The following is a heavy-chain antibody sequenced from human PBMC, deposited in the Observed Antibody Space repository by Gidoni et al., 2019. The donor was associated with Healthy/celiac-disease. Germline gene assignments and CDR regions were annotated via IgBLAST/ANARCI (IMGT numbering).Heavy chain of an antibody. CDR1: GFTFSSYG. J-gene: IGHJ4*02. CDR2: IWYDGSNK. Sequence: QVQLVESGGGVVQPGRSRRLSCAASGFTFSSYGMHWVRQAPGKGLGWVAVIWYDGSNKYYADSVKGRFTISRDNSKNTLYLQMNSLRAEDTAVYYCARAGTWIQLWLDYWGQGTLVTVSS. CDR3: ARAGTWIQLWLDY. V-gene: IGHV3-33*01. D-gene: IGHD5-18*01.